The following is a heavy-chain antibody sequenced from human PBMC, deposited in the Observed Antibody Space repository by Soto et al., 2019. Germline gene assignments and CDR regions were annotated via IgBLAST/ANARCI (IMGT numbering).Heavy chain of an antibody. Sequence: QVQLVQSGTEVKTPGASVKVSCKTSGYTFSKYDISWVRQAPGQGLEWMGLISANSGRANYVQKLQGRVTMTTDTSTSTAYMELGSLRSDDTAVYYCVRQYFDFWTDFPDFDYWGQGTLVTVSS. CDR1: GYTFSKYD. V-gene: IGHV1-18*01. D-gene: IGHD3-3*01. CDR3: VRQYFDFWTDFPDFDY. CDR2: ISANSGRA. J-gene: IGHJ4*02.